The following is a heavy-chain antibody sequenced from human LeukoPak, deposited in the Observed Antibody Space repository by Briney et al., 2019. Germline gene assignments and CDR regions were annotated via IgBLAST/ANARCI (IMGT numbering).Heavy chain of an antibody. CDR3: ARVNPDYGDNHFDY. CDR2: INQDGNAK. J-gene: IGHJ4*02. Sequence: PGGSLRLSCAVSGFTFSNYWMTWVRQAPGKGLEWVANINQDGNAKYYVDSVKGRFTISRDNAKNSLYLQMNSLRAEDTAVYYCARVNPDYGDNHFDYWGQGTLVTVSS. CDR1: GFTFSNYW. D-gene: IGHD4-17*01. V-gene: IGHV3-7*01.